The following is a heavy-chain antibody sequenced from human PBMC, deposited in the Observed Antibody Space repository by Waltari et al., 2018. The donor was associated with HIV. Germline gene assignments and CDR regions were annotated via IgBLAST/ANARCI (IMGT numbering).Heavy chain of an antibody. CDR1: GGSISSSNW. CDR2: IYHSGRT. V-gene: IGHV4-4*02. D-gene: IGHD6-19*01. CDR3: ARVRSESRGGYNPRHYGMDV. Sequence: QVQLQESGPGLVKPSGTLSLTCAVSGGSISSSNWWSWVRQPPGKGLEWIGEIYHSGRTTYTPPPRRRSTISVDKPKNQFSLKLSFGPAADTAGNYWARVRSESRGGYNPRHYGMDVWGQGTTVTVSS. J-gene: IGHJ6*02.